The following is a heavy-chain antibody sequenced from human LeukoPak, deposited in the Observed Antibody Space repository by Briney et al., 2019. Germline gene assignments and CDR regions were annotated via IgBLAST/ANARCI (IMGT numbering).Heavy chain of an antibody. V-gene: IGHV3-74*01. CDR1: GFTFSSYW. J-gene: IGHJ4*02. Sequence: PGGSLRLSCAASGFTFSSYWMHWVRQAPGKGLVWVSRINSDGSSTSYADSVKGRFTISRDNAKNTLYLQMNSLRAEDTAVYYCARTFRQWLVGGIGYWGQGTLVTVSS. D-gene: IGHD6-19*01. CDR2: INSDGSST. CDR3: ARTFRQWLVGGIGY.